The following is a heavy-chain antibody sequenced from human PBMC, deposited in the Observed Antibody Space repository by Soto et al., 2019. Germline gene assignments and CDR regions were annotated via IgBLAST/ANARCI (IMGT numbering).Heavy chain of an antibody. D-gene: IGHD5-12*01. Sequence: PGESLKISCKGSGYSITSYWIGWVRQMPGKGLEWMGIIYPGDSDTRYSPSFQGQVTISADKSISTAYLQWSSLKASDTAMYYCARSLNIVATIGDYWGQGTLVTVSS. J-gene: IGHJ4*02. CDR1: GYSITSYW. CDR3: ARSLNIVATIGDY. CDR2: IYPGDSDT. V-gene: IGHV5-51*01.